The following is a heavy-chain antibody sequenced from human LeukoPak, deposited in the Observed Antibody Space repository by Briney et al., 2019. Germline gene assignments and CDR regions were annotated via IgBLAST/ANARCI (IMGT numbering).Heavy chain of an antibody. CDR2: SWYDGRNN. CDR1: GFTFSSYG. D-gene: IGHD2-21*01. Sequence: GGSLRLSCAASGFTFSSYGMHWVRQAPGKGLEWVAVSWYDGRNNYYAASVKGRFTISRDDSKTTVYLLMNSLRAEDTAVYYCAREVAPLYFHYGMDVWGEGTTVTVSS. CDR3: AREVAPLYFHYGMDV. J-gene: IGHJ6*01. V-gene: IGHV3-33*01.